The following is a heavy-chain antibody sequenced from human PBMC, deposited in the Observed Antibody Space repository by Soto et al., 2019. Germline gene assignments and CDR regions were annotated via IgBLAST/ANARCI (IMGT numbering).Heavy chain of an antibody. CDR3: ARAVVLTFTRYYDMDV. CDR1: GGTFSSYS. D-gene: IGHD3-22*01. V-gene: IGHV1-69*15. Sequence: KVSCKASGGTFSSYSINWVRQAPGQGLEWMGRLIPMFGTTDYAQRFQGRVTFTADESTSTASMEVTNLTSEDTAVYYCARAVVLTFTRYYDMDVWGQGTTVTVSS. J-gene: IGHJ6*02. CDR2: LIPMFGTT.